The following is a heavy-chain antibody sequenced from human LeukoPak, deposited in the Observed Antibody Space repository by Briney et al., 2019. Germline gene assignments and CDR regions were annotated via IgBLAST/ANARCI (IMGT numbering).Heavy chain of an antibody. CDR2: INTNTGNT. CDR3: ARVRPYYDFWSGLGEGGKFDY. Sequence: ASVKVSCKASGYTFTSYAMNWVRQAPGQGLEWMGWINTNTGNTTYAQGFTGRFVFSLDTSVSTAYLQISSLKAEDTAVYYCARVRPYYDFWSGLGEGGKFDYWGQGTLVTVSS. V-gene: IGHV7-4-1*02. CDR1: GYTFTSYA. D-gene: IGHD3-3*01. J-gene: IGHJ4*02.